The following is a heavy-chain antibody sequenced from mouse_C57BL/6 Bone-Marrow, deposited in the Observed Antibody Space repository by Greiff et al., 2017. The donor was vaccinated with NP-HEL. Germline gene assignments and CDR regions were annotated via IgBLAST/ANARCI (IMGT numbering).Heavy chain of an antibody. CDR2: IWTGGGT. Sequence: QVQLKESGPGLVAPSQSLSITCTVSGFSLTSYAISWVRQPPGKGLEWLGVIWTGGGTNYNSALKSRLSTSKDNAKSQVFLKMTSLRTDETAGYYSARNYLCYYGSGSLAMDYRGQGTSVTVSS. D-gene: IGHD1-1*01. V-gene: IGHV2-9-1*01. CDR1: GFSLTSYA. CDR3: ARNYLCYYGSGSLAMDY. J-gene: IGHJ4*01.